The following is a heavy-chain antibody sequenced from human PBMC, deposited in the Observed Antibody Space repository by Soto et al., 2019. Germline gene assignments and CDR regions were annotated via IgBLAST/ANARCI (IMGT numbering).Heavy chain of an antibody. J-gene: IGHJ3*02. Sequence: QVQLQESGPGLVKPSGTLSLTCAVSSGSISSSNWWSWVRQPPGKGLEWIGEIYHSGSTNYNPSLKSRVTISVDKSKNQFSLKLSSVTAADTAVYYCASIIQGAVAGTAGAFDIWGQGTMVTVSS. V-gene: IGHV4-4*02. D-gene: IGHD6-19*01. CDR2: IYHSGST. CDR3: ASIIQGAVAGTAGAFDI. CDR1: SGSISSSNW.